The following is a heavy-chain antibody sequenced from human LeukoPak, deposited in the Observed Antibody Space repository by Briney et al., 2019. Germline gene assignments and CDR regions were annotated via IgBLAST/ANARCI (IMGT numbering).Heavy chain of an antibody. CDR1: GGSISSYY. Sequence: SETLSLTCTVSGGSISSYYWSWIRQPAGKGLEWIGRIYTSGSTNYNPFLKSRVTMSVDTSKNQFSLKLSSVTAADTAVYYCARDAVTPGDDTFDMWGQGTMVTVSS. CDR3: ARDAVTPGDDTFDM. D-gene: IGHD3-10*01. V-gene: IGHV4-4*07. J-gene: IGHJ3*02. CDR2: IYTSGST.